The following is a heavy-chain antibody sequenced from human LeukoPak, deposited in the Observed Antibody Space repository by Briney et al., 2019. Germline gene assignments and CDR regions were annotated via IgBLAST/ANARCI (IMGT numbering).Heavy chain of an antibody. V-gene: IGHV3-30*03. CDR2: ISYDGSNK. D-gene: IGHD6-6*01. CDR1: GFTFSSYS. CDR3: AREKEYSSSSDVDY. Sequence: GGSLRLSCAASGFTFSSYSMNWVRQAPGKGLEWVAVISYDGSNKYYADSVKGRFTISRDNSKNTLYLQMNSLRAEDTAVYYCAREKEYSSSSDVDYWGQGTLVTVSS. J-gene: IGHJ4*02.